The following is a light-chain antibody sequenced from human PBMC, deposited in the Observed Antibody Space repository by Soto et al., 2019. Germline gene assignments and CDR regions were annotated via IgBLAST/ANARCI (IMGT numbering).Light chain of an antibody. J-gene: IGKJ1*01. CDR2: ATS. CDR3: QQANSVPWT. CDR1: QRISSW. V-gene: IGKV1-12*01. Sequence: IQMTQSPSSVSASVGDRVILTCRASQRISSWLAWYHQRRGKAPKLLIYATSTLETGVPSRFSGSGSGRDITLTISSLQPEDLGTYFCQQANSVPWTFGQGTKVEVK.